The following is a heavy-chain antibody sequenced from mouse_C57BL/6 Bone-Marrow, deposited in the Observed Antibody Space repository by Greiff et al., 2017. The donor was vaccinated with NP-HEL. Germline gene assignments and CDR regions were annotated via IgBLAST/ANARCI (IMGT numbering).Heavy chain of an antibody. J-gene: IGHJ2*01. D-gene: IGHD4-1*01. CDR1: GYSITSGYY. CDR2: ISYDGSN. CDR3: ARDRANWDGSYFDY. Sequence: EVQLQESGPGLVKPSQSLSLTCSVTGYSITSGYYWNWIRQFPGNKLEWMGYISYDGSNNYNPSLKNRISITRDTSKNQFFLKLNSVTTEDTATYYCARDRANWDGSYFDYWGQGTTLTVSS. V-gene: IGHV3-6*01.